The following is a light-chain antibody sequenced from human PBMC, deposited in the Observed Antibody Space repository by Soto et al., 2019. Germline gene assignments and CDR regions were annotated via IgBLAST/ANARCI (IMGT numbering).Light chain of an antibody. CDR2: DAS. J-gene: IGKJ1*01. CDR3: HQRKSWPRT. V-gene: IGKV3-11*01. CDR1: QSVSRH. Sequence: IVLTHSPATLSLSPWERATLSCRASQSVSRHLAWYQQKPGQAPRLLIYDASNRATGIPARFSGSGSGTDFTLTISSLEPEDFAVYYCHQRKSWPRTFGQGTKVDIK.